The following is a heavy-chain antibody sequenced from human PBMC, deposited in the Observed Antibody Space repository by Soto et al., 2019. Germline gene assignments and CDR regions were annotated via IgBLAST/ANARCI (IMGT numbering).Heavy chain of an antibody. V-gene: IGHV1-18*04. D-gene: IGHD1-26*01. CDR3: ARRASGSQFNYYYGMDV. J-gene: IGHJ6*04. CDR2: ISAYNGNT. Sequence: QVQLVQSGAEVKKPGASVKVSCKASGYTFTSYGISWVRQAPGQGLEWMGWISAYNGNTNYAQKLQGRVTMTTDTSTSTAYRELRSLRSDDTAVYYCARRASGSQFNYYYGMDVWGKGTTVTVSS. CDR1: GYTFTSYG.